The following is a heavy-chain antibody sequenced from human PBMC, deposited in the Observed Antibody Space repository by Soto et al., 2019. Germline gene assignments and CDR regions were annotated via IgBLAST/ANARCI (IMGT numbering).Heavy chain of an antibody. J-gene: IGHJ6*02. CDR3: ARGHGGFGELFYYYYGMDV. D-gene: IGHD3-10*01. Sequence: SETLSLTCTVSGDSIKSRNSYWGWVRQPPGKPLEWIGAIYYTGGTYYNSSLRSRIALSVDTSGNQFSLRLSAVTAADTAVYYCARGHGGFGELFYYYYGMDVWGQGTTVTVSS. CDR2: IYYTGGT. CDR1: GDSIKSRNSY. V-gene: IGHV4-39*01.